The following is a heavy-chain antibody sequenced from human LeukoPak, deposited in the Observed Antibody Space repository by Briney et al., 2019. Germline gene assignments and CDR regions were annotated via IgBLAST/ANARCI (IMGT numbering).Heavy chain of an antibody. CDR2: IYYSGST. J-gene: IGHJ5*02. CDR1: GGSISSYY. D-gene: IGHD3-3*01. Sequence: SETLSLTCTVSGGSISSYYWSWIRQPPGKGLEWIGYIYYSGSTNYNPSLKSRVTISVDTSKNQFSLKLSSVTAADTAVYYCARGRFLAMHWFDLWGQGTLVTVSS. CDR3: ARGRFLAMHWFDL. V-gene: IGHV4-59*01.